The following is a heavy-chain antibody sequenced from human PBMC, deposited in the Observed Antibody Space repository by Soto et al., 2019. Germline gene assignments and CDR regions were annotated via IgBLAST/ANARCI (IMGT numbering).Heavy chain of an antibody. CDR1: GGTFSSYT. D-gene: IGHD6-13*01. CDR2: IIPILGIA. J-gene: IGHJ4*02. Sequence: QVQLVQSGAEVKKPGYSVKVSCKASGGTFSSYTISWVRQAPGQGLEWMGRIIPILGIANYAQKFQGRVTITADKSTSTAYMELSSLRSEDTAVYYCASRTRPSTYSSSWYRDYWGQGTLVTVSS. CDR3: ASRTRPSTYSSSWYRDY. V-gene: IGHV1-69*02.